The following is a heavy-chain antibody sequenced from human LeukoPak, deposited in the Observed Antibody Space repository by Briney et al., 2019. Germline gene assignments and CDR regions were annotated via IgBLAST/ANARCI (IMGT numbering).Heavy chain of an antibody. CDR3: ARGSVFPAATNDAFDI. CDR2: INPNSGGT. D-gene: IGHD6-13*01. CDR1: GYTFTGYY. V-gene: IGHV1-2*02. Sequence: ASVKVSCKASGYTFTGYYMHWVRQAPGQGLEWMGWINPNSGGTNYAQKFQGRVTMTRDTSISTAYMELSRLRSEDTAVYYCARGSVFPAATNDAFDIWGQGTMVTVSS. J-gene: IGHJ3*02.